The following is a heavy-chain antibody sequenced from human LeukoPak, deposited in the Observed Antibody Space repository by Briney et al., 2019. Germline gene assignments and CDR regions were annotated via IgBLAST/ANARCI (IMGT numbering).Heavy chain of an antibody. J-gene: IGHJ6*03. V-gene: IGHV4-59*11. D-gene: IGHD3-10*01. CDR3: ARGTFGYGSGSPMWYYYYMEV. Sequence: SETLSLTCTVSGGSISSHYWSWIRQPPGKGLEWIGYIYYSGSTNYNPSLKSRVTISVDTSKNQFSLKLSSVTAADTAVYYCARGTFGYGSGSPMWYYYYMEVWGKGTTVTVS. CDR1: GGSISSHY. CDR2: IYYSGST.